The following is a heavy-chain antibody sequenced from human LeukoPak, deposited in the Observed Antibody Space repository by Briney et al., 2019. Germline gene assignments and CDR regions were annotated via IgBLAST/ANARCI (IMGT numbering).Heavy chain of an antibody. CDR1: GFTFSSYW. CDR2: IKQDGSEK. D-gene: IGHD6-19*01. J-gene: IGHJ4*02. Sequence: SGGSLRLSCAASGFTFSSYWMSWVRQAPGKGLEWVANIKQDGSEKYYVDSVKGRFTISRVNAKNSLYLQMNSLRAEDTAVYYCARGGSSGWYGEPYYFDYWGQGTLVTVSS. CDR3: ARGGSSGWYGEPYYFDY. V-gene: IGHV3-7*04.